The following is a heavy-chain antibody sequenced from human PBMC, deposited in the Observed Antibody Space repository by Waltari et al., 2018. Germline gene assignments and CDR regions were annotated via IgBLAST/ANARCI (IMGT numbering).Heavy chain of an antibody. CDR3: ARGTASTALGYSYYGLDV. D-gene: IGHD2-21*02. J-gene: IGHJ6*02. CDR2: INAGNGDT. V-gene: IGHV1-3*01. Sequence: QVQLVQSGAEVKTPGASVTISCKASGYTFAKSAVHWVRQAPGQRHEWMAWINAGNGDTKYSQKFQGRVTISTDTSASIGYLSLVRLRSEDTAVYFCARGTASTALGYSYYGLDVWGQGTTVIVSS. CDR1: GYTFAKSA.